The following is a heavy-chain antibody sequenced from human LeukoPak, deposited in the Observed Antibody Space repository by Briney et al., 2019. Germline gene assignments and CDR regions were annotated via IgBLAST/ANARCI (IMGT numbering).Heavy chain of an antibody. CDR1: GGSLKSYY. J-gene: IGHJ3*02. V-gene: IGHV4-59*01. CDR2: IYHRGRT. Sequence: PSETLSLTCSVSGGSLKSYYWNWLRPPAAKGLEWIGYIYHRGRTNYNHSFRSRVTISRDRSKSHFSLNLTRVSPADTVIYYCARVGGMTTINNAAFDSWGDGTMVTASS. CDR3: ARVGGMTTINNAAFDS. D-gene: IGHD5-24*01.